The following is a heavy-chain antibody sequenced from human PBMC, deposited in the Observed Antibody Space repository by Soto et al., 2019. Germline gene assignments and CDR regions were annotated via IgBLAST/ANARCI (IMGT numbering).Heavy chain of an antibody. V-gene: IGHV3-21*01. CDR1: GFVFSSYS. Sequence: GGSLRLSCAASGFVFSSYSMNWVRQAPGKGLEWVSSISSSSTYIYYADSVKGRFTISRDNAENSLYLQMNSLRAEDTAVYYCARDNYDFWSDYYNYYYYGMDVWGQGTTVTVSS. J-gene: IGHJ6*02. CDR3: ARDNYDFWSDYYNYYYYGMDV. CDR2: ISSSSTYI. D-gene: IGHD3-3*01.